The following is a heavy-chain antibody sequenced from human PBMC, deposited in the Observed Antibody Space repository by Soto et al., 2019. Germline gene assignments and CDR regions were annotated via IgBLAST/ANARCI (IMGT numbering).Heavy chain of an antibody. CDR1: GFTFSSHA. Sequence: GGSLRLSCAGSGFTFSSHAMTWVRQAPGKGLEWVSFISSTSSTKDYADSVKGRFTISRDNAKNSVYLQMNSLRDGDTAVYYCARRITMVRGPYYYYGMDVWGQGTTVTVSS. V-gene: IGHV3-48*02. CDR3: ARRITMVRGPYYYYGMDV. D-gene: IGHD3-10*01. CDR2: ISSTSSTK. J-gene: IGHJ6*02.